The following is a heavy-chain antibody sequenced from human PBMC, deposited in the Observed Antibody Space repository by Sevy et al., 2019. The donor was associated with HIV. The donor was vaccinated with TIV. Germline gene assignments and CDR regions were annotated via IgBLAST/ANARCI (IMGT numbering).Heavy chain of an antibody. V-gene: IGHV3-15*01. CDR1: GFTFSNAW. D-gene: IGHD3-22*01. CDR3: TTGPITMIVLVLTYDAFDI. CDR2: IKSNTDGGTT. Sequence: GGYLRLSCAASGFTFSNAWMSCVRQAPGKGLEWVGRIKSNTDGGTTDYAAPVKGRFTISRDDSKNTLYLQMNSLKTEDTAAYDCTTGPITMIVLVLTYDAFDIWGQGTSVIVSS. J-gene: IGHJ3*02.